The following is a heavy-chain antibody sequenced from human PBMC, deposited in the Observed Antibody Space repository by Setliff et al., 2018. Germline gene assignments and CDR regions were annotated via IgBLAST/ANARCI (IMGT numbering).Heavy chain of an antibody. CDR1: GGSVSSYY. J-gene: IGHJ3*02. CDR3: ARASYYYDSSGYYGAGAFDI. V-gene: IGHV4-59*02. D-gene: IGHD3-22*01. CDR2: IYYSGST. Sequence: SSETLSLTCTVSGGSVSSYYWSWIRQPPGKGLEWIGYIYYSGSTNYNPSLKSRVTISVDTSKNQFSLKLSSVTAADTAVYYCARASYYYDSSGYYGAGAFDIWGQGTVVT.